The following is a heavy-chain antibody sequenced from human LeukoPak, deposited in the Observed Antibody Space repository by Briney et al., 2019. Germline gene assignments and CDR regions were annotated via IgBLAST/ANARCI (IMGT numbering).Heavy chain of an antibody. J-gene: IGHJ4*02. CDR3: VRDGALWRLDY. CDR2: ISGSGGST. V-gene: IGHV3-23*01. CDR1: GFIFSGYA. Sequence: GGSLRLSCAASGFIFSGYAMSWVRQAPGKGLEWVSTISGSGGSTYYADSVKGRFTISRDNAKNTVYLQMNSLRAEDTGVYYCVRDGALWRLDYWGQGTLVTVSS. D-gene: IGHD2-21*01.